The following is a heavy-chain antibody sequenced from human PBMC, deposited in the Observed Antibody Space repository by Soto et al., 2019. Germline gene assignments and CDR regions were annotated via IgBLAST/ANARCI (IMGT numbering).Heavy chain of an antibody. CDR2: ISGSGYST. Sequence: EVQLLESGGGLVQPGGSLRLSCAASGFTFSSYAMRWVRQAPGKGLEWVSAISGSGYSTYYADSVKGRFTISRDNSKNTLYLQMNSRRAEDTAVYYCAKTLYYYDTSGYQWGQGTLVTVSS. D-gene: IGHD3-22*01. J-gene: IGHJ4*02. V-gene: IGHV3-23*01. CDR3: AKTLYYYDTSGYQ. CDR1: GFTFSSYA.